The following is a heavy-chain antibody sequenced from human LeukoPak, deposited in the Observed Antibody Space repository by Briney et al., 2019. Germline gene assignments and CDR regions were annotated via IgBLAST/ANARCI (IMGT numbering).Heavy chain of an antibody. CDR1: GFTFSDYI. CDR3: AKVHQLVLTNDYFDY. V-gene: IGHV3-30*18. D-gene: IGHD6-13*01. Sequence: PGGSLRLSCAASGFTFSDYILDWVRQAPGKGLEWVAVISYDGSNKYYADSVKGRFTISRDNSKNTLYLQMNSLRAEDTAVYYCAKVHQLVLTNDYFDYWGQGTLVTVSS. CDR2: ISYDGSNK. J-gene: IGHJ4*02.